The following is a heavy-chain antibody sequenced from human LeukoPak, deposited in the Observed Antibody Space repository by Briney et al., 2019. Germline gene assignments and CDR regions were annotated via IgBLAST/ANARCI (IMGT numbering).Heavy chain of an antibody. D-gene: IGHD3-3*01. J-gene: IGHJ4*02. V-gene: IGHV4-59*08. CDR1: GGSISSYY. CDR3: ARQNYDFWSGYLGPTPYYFDY. Sequence: SETLSLTCTVSGGSISSYYWSWIRQPPGKGLEWIGYIYYSGSTNYNPSLKSRVTISIDTSKNHFSLKLTSVTAADPAVYYCARQNYDFWSGYLGPTPYYFDYWGQGTLVTVSS. CDR2: IYYSGST.